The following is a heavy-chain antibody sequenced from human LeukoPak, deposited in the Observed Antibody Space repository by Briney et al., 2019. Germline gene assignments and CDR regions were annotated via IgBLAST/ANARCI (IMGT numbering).Heavy chain of an antibody. Sequence: PGGSLRLSCAASGFTFSDDFMNWVRQAPGKGLQWVSSISSLSNHIYYADSVKGRFTISRDNAKNSVQLQMNSLRVEDTALYYCATEVGVSAGAYDVWGQGTMVTVSS. J-gene: IGHJ3*01. CDR3: ATEVGVSAGAYDV. CDR2: ISSLSNHI. CDR1: GFTFSDDF. D-gene: IGHD3-16*01. V-gene: IGHV3-21*04.